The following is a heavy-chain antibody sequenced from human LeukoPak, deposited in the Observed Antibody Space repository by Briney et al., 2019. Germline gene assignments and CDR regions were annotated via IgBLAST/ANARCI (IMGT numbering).Heavy chain of an antibody. V-gene: IGHV4-61*01. CDR2: IYYSGST. D-gene: IGHD6-19*01. Sequence: PSETLSLTCTVSGGSVSSGSYYWSWVRQPPGKGLEWIGYIYYSGSTNYNPSLKSRVTISVDTSKNQFSLKLSSVTVADTAVYYCARGRRGAVAFDYWGQGTLVTVSS. CDR3: ARGRRGAVAFDY. CDR1: GGSVSSGSYY. J-gene: IGHJ4*02.